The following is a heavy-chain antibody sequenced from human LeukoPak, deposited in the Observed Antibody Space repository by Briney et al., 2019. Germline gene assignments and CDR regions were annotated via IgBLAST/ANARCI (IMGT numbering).Heavy chain of an antibody. V-gene: IGHV3-9*03. CDR1: GFIFSNYE. CDR2: ISWNSGSI. D-gene: IGHD6-13*01. J-gene: IGHJ6*03. CDR3: AKAVHSSRGPMDV. Sequence: GGSLRLSCAASGFIFSNYEMNWVRQAPGKGLEWVSGISWNSGSIGYADSVKGRFTISRDNAKNSLYLQMNSLRAEDMALYYCAKAVHSSRGPMDVWGKGTTVTVSS.